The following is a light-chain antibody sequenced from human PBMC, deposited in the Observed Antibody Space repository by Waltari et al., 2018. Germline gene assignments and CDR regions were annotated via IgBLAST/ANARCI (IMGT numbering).Light chain of an antibody. CDR3: QSYDTSLRVV. V-gene: IGLV1-40*01. CDR2: GST. Sequence: QSVLTQPPSVSGAPGQRVTISCPGSGSNIGAGNDGHWYQQLPRAAPKLLIDGSTSRPLGVPDRFFGSTSGTSASLAITGLQAEDEADYYCQSYDTSLRVVFGGGTKLTVL. CDR1: GSNIGAGND. J-gene: IGLJ2*01.